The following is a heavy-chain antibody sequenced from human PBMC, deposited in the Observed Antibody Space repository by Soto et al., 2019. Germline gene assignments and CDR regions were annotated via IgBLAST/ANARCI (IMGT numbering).Heavy chain of an antibody. CDR1: GYTFTGYY. CDR2: INPNGGGT. Sequence: ASVKVSCKASGYTFTGYYMHWVRQAPGQGLEWMGWINPNGGGTNYAQKFQGWVTMTRDTSISTAYMELSRLRSDDTAVYYCARGLVVVPAARAAVNYYYYGMGVWGQGTTVTVSS. CDR3: ARGLVVVPAARAAVNYYYYGMGV. D-gene: IGHD2-2*01. J-gene: IGHJ6*02. V-gene: IGHV1-2*04.